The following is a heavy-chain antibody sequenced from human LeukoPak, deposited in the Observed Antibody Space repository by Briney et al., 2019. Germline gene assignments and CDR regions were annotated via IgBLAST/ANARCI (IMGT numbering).Heavy chain of an antibody. CDR2: INHSGST. V-gene: IGHV4-34*01. D-gene: IGHD3-3*01. Sequence: SETLSLTXAVYGGSFSGYYWSWIRQPPGKGLEWIGEINHSGSTNYNPSLKSRVTISVDTSKNRFSLKLSSVTAADTAVYYCARVPDPITIFGVVIMDDAFDIWGQGTMVTVSS. J-gene: IGHJ3*02. CDR3: ARVPDPITIFGVVIMDDAFDI. CDR1: GGSFSGYY.